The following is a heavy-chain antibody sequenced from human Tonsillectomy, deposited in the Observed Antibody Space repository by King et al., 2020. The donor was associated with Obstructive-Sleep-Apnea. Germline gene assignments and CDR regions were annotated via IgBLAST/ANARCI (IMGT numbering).Heavy chain of an antibody. D-gene: IGHD1-26*01. CDR3: VGIVGAEGLG. V-gene: IGHV3-9*01. CDR1: GFTLDDYA. J-gene: IGHJ4*02. CDR2: ISWNSGSI. Sequence: VQLVESGGGLVQPGRSLRLSCAASGFTLDDYAMHWVRQAPGKGLEWVSGISWNSGSIGYADSVKGRFTISRDNAKNSLYLQMNSLRAEDTALYYCVGIVGAEGLGWGQGTLVTVSS.